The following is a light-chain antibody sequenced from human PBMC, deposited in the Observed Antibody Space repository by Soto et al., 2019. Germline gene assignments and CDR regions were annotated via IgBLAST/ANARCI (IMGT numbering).Light chain of an antibody. CDR1: QTIANY. CDR3: HQSHSSPYT. J-gene: IGKJ2*01. Sequence: DIQMTQSPSSLSASVGDRVTISCRPSQTIANYLNWYQHKPGNAPKLLIYAASSLQTGVPSRFSGSRSGTDFPLTINSLQPEDFATYFCHQSHSSPYTFGQGTRLEIK. CDR2: AAS. V-gene: IGKV1-39*01.